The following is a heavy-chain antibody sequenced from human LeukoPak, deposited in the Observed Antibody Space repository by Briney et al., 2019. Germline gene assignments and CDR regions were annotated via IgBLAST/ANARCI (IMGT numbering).Heavy chain of an antibody. V-gene: IGHV3-23*01. Sequence: GGSLRLSCAASGFTVSSNYMSWVRQAPGKGLEWVSAISGSGGSTYYADSVKGRFTISRDNSKNTLYLQMNSLRAEDTAVYYCAKDEGSGSYWGQGTLVTVSS. CDR3: AKDEGSGSY. D-gene: IGHD1-26*01. CDR2: ISGSGGST. J-gene: IGHJ4*02. CDR1: GFTVSSNY.